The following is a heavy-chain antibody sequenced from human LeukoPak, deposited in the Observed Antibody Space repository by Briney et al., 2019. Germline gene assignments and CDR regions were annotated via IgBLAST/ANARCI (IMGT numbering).Heavy chain of an antibody. V-gene: IGHV3-23*01. CDR1: GFTFSSYN. CDR3: AKSYYASGSYWGPGFDY. D-gene: IGHD3-10*01. Sequence: PGGSLRLSCAASGFTFSSYNMNWVRQAPGEGLEWVSSISDSGGSTHYADSVKGRFTISRDNSKNTLYLQMNSLRAEDTAVYYCAKSYYASGSYWGPGFDYWGQGTLVTVSS. CDR2: ISDSGGST. J-gene: IGHJ4*02.